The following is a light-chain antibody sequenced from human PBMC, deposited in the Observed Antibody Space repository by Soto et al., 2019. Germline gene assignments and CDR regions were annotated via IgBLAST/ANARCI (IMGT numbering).Light chain of an antibody. CDR3: QQYGASPLYT. V-gene: IGKV3-20*01. J-gene: IGKJ2*01. CDR2: GAS. Sequence: EIVLTQSPGTLSLSPGERATLSCRASQSVTSSSLAWYQQKPGQAPRHLIYGASTRATGIPDRFSGSGSGTDFTLTISRLDPEDFAVYYCQQYGASPLYTFGQGTKLEIK. CDR1: QSVTSSS.